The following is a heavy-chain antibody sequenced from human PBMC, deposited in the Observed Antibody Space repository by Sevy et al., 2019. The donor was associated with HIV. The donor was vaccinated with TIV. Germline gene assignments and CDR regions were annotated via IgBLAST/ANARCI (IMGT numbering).Heavy chain of an antibody. CDR2: IKSKADGGTT. V-gene: IGHV3-15*01. CDR1: GFTFSDYY. CDR3: TTDDRSRWLDHFDY. Sequence: GGSLRLSCAASGFTFSDYYMSWIRQAPGKGLEWVGRIKSKADGGTTDYAAPVKGRFTISRDDSKKTLYLQMNSLKTEDTAVYYCTTDDRSRWLDHFDYWGQGTLVTVSS. J-gene: IGHJ4*02. D-gene: IGHD6-19*01.